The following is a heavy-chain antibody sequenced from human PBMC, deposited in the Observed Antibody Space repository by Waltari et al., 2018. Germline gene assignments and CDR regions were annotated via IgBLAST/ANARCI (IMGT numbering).Heavy chain of an antibody. V-gene: IGHV1-69*13. Sequence: QVQLVQSGSEVKKPGSSVKVSCKASGGTFGSYAVSWVRPAPGQGLEWVGGIKPVLGTTSYAQKFQDRVTLIADDSSSTVYMELSSLKSDDTAVYYCARDRHFSDGGAYYESGLWGRGTLVTVSS. J-gene: IGHJ2*01. CDR3: ARDRHFSDGGAYYESGL. CDR2: IKPVLGTT. D-gene: IGHD2-21*01. CDR1: GGTFGSYA.